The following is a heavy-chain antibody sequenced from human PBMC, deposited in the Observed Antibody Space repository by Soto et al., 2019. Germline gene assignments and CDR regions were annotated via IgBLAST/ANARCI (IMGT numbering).Heavy chain of an antibody. Sequence: SETLSLTCAVYGGSISSGGYYWSWIRQHPGKGLEWIGYIYYSGSTYYNPSLKSRVTISVDTSKNQFSLKLSSVTAADTAVYYCARDPGITIFGVVINDAFDIWGQGTMVTVSS. CDR1: GGSISSGGYY. V-gene: IGHV4-31*11. J-gene: IGHJ3*02. CDR2: IYYSGST. D-gene: IGHD3-3*01. CDR3: ARDPGITIFGVVINDAFDI.